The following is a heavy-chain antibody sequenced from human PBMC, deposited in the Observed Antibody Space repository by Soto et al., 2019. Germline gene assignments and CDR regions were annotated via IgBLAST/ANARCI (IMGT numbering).Heavy chain of an antibody. J-gene: IGHJ4*02. D-gene: IGHD5-12*01. V-gene: IGHV3-30*03. CDR2: ISYDGSNK. CDR3: APRYSGYDSPDY. Sequence: QVQLVESGGGVVQPGRSLRLSCAASGFTFSSYGMHWVRQAPGKGLEWVAVISYDGSNKYYADSVKGRFTISRDNSKNTLYLQMNGLRAEDTAVYYCAPRYSGYDSPDYWGQGTLVTVSS. CDR1: GFTFSSYG.